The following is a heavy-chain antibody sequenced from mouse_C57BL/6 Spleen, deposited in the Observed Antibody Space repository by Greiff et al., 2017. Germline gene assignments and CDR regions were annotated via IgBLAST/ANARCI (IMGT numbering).Heavy chain of an antibody. CDR1: GYTFTSYW. D-gene: IGHD1-1*01. Sequence: QVQLQQPGAELVKPGASVKLSCKASGYTFTSYWMQWVKQRPGQGLEWIGEIEPSDSYTNYNQKFKGKATLTVDTSSSTAYMQLSSLTSEDSAVYYCATSTVVANDYAMDYWGQGTSVTVSS. J-gene: IGHJ4*01. V-gene: IGHV1-50*01. CDR2: IEPSDSYT. CDR3: ATSTVVANDYAMDY.